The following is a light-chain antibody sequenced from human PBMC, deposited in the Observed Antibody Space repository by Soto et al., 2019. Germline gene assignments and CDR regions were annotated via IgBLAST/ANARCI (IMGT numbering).Light chain of an antibody. CDR1: QSVGSY. CDR3: QQRSNWPPLLT. J-gene: IGKJ4*01. CDR2: DAS. V-gene: IGKV3-11*01. Sequence: ETVLTQSPATLSLSPGERATLSCRASQSVGSYLAWYQQKPGQAPGLLIYDASTRATGIPARFSGSGSGTDFTLTISSLEIEDFAVYYCQQRSNWPPLLTFGGGTKVEIK.